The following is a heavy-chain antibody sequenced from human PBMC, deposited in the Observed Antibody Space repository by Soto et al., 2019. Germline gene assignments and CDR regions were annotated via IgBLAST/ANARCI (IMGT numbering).Heavy chain of an antibody. V-gene: IGHV4-39*01. CDR3: ARGYSYGYFDY. Sequence: PSETLSLTCTVSGGSISSTSYYWGWIRQPPGKGLEWIGSIYYSGSTYYNPSLKSRVTISADTSKNQFSLKLSSVTAADTAVYYCARGYSYGYFDYWCQGTLVTVS. CDR1: GGSISSTSYY. CDR2: IYYSGST. D-gene: IGHD5-18*01. J-gene: IGHJ4*02.